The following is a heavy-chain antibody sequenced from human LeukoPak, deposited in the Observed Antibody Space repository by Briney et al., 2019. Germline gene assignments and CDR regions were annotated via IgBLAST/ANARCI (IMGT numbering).Heavy chain of an antibody. CDR2: IYYSGST. V-gene: IGHV4-39*07. CDR3: AREGINY. D-gene: IGHD3-10*01. CDR1: GDAISRGSND. J-gene: IGHJ4*02. Sequence: SRTLSLTCTVSGDAISRGSNDWGWVRQPPGKGLEWIGSIYYSGSTYYNPSLKSRVTILVDTSKNQFSLKLSSVTAADTAVYYCAREGINYWGQGTLVTVSS.